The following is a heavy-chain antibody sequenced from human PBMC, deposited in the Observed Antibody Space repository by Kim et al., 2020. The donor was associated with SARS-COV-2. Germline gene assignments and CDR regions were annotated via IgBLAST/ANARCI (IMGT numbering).Heavy chain of an antibody. CDR2: INTQTGSA. V-gene: IGHV7-4-1*02. CDR3: ARDAWVDCGRTSCFAY. D-gene: IGHD2-2*01. CDR1: GYKLNTYA. Sequence: ASVKVSCKASGYKLNTYALNWLRQAPGQGLEWVGWINTQTGSATYARAFTGRFVFSLDTSVTTAYLQIINLEAADSAVYYCARDAWVDCGRTSCFAYWGQGSLVTVSS. J-gene: IGHJ4*02.